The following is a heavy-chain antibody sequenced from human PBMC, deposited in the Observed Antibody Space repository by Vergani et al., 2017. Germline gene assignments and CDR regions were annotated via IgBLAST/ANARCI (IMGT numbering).Heavy chain of an antibody. CDR2: IRYDGSNK. V-gene: IGHV3-30*02. J-gene: IGHJ4*02. D-gene: IGHD5-24*01. CDR3: AKDRGMATIKSYYFDY. Sequence: QVQLVESGGGVVQPGGSLRLSCAASGFTFSSYGMHWARQAPGKGLEWVAFIRYDGSNKYYADSVKGRFTISRDNSKNTLYLQMNSLRAEDTAVYYCAKDRGMATIKSYYFDYWGQGTLVTVSS. CDR1: GFTFSSYG.